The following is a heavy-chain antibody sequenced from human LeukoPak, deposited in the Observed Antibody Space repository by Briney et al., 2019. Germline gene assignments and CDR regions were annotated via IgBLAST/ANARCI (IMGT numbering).Heavy chain of an antibody. CDR1: GFTFCRYA. CDR3: AKDRPYDHDSSGFMAFDI. Sequence: SGGSLRLSCAASGFTFCRYAMSWVRQAPGKGLEWVSTIGGSGVTTYYADSVKGRFTISRDNSKNTMYLQMNSLRAEDTALYYCAKDRPYDHDSSGFMAFDIWGQGTMVTVS. CDR2: IGGSGVTT. D-gene: IGHD3-22*01. V-gene: IGHV3-23*01. J-gene: IGHJ3*02.